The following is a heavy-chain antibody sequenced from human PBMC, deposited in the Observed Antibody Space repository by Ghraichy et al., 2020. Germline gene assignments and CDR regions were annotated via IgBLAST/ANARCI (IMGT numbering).Heavy chain of an antibody. J-gene: IGHJ3*02. Sequence: GGFLRLSCAASGFTFSSHNMNWVRQAPGKGLEWVSYISSSSSTIYYADSVKGRFTISRDNAKNSLYLQMNSLRDEDTAVYYCARDAAVAGTGAEGAFDIWGQGTMVTVSS. CDR1: GFTFSSHN. V-gene: IGHV3-48*02. D-gene: IGHD6-19*01. CDR2: ISSSSSTI. CDR3: ARDAAVAGTGAEGAFDI.